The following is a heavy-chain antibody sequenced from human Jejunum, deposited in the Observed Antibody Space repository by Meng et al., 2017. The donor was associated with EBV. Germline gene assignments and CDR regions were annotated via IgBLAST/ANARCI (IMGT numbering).Heavy chain of an antibody. CDR2: INPTGDST. CDR1: GDTFTRYY. CDR3: AGGMTIRQNWFDP. V-gene: IGHV1-46*01. J-gene: IGHJ5*02. Sequence: VQLVQLGGEVKKPGASVKVSCKVSGDTFTRYYMHWVRQAPGQGLEWMGIINPTGDSTTYAEKFQGRLTMTRDTSTTTAYMELSSLRSEDTAVYYCAGGMTIRQNWFDPWGQGTLVTVSS. D-gene: IGHD5-24*01.